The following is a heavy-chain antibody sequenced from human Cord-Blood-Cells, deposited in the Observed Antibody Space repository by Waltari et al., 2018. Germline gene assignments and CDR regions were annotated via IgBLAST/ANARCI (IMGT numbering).Heavy chain of an antibody. CDR3: ARVKAAAADAFDI. J-gene: IGHJ3*02. CDR2: ISSSSSYI. V-gene: IGHV3-21*01. CDR1: GFTFSSYS. Sequence: AASGFTFSSYSKNWVRQAPGKGLEWVSSISSSSSYIYYADSVKGRFTISRDNAKNSLYLQMNSLRAEDTAVYYCARVKAAAADAFDIWGQGTMVTVSS. D-gene: IGHD6-13*01.